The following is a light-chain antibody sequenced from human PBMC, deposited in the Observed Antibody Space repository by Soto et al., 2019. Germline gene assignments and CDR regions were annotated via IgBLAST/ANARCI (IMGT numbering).Light chain of an antibody. CDR2: GAS. V-gene: IGKV3-20*01. CDR3: EQYASSPLT. CDR1: QSIDFNY. J-gene: IGKJ4*01. Sequence: EIVLTQSPGTLSLSPGERATLSCRASQSIDFNYLSWYQHKPGQAPRLLIYGASSRATGIPDRVSGSGSVPDFTLAISSLVPEDLAVYYCEQYASSPLTFGGGTKVEVK.